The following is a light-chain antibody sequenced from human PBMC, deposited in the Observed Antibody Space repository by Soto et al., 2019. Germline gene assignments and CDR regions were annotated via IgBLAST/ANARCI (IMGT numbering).Light chain of an antibody. Sequence: DIQMTQSPSSLSASVGDRVTITCRASQSVSNYLNWYQQKPGKAPELLVYAASSLPGDVPSRFSGSGSGTDFTLTISSLQPDDFATYYCQQSYSTPLTFGPGTKVDIK. CDR1: QSVSNY. V-gene: IGKV1-39*01. J-gene: IGKJ3*01. CDR3: QQSYSTPLT. CDR2: AAS.